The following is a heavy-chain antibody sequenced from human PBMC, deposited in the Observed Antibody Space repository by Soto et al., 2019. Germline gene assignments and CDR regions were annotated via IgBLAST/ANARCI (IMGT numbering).Heavy chain of an antibody. CDR1: GFTFSSYS. V-gene: IGHV3-48*02. Sequence: PGGSLRLSCAASGFTFSSYSMNWVRQAPGKGLEWVSYISSSSSTIYYADSVKGRFTISRDNAKNSLYLQMNSLRDEDTAVYYCARGDAIFGVVIIPDYYYGMDVWGQGTTVTVS. CDR2: ISSSSSTI. J-gene: IGHJ6*02. D-gene: IGHD3-3*01. CDR3: ARGDAIFGVVIIPDYYYGMDV.